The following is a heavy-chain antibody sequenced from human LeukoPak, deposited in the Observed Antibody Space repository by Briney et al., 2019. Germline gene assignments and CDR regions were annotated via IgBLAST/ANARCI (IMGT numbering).Heavy chain of an antibody. Sequence: SETLSLTCTVSGGSISDWYWSWLRQPPGKRLEWMGYIEDTGNTAYNPSLESRVAISLDMSKNQFYLTLTSMTAADAAVYYCARGVPDYNVEIWGQGTMVTVSS. D-gene: IGHD3-10*01. V-gene: IGHV4-59*01. CDR3: ARGVPDYNVEI. CDR2: IEDTGNT. CDR1: GGSISDWY. J-gene: IGHJ3*02.